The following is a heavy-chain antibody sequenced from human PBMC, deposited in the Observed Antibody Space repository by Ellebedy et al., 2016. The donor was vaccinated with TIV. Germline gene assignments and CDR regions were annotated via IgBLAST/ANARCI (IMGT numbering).Heavy chain of an antibody. J-gene: IGHJ6*02. CDR2: IYHTGST. V-gene: IGHV4-59*08. Sequence: MPSETLSLTCTVSGASIFSYYWSWVRQPPGKGLEWIGDIYHTGSTSINPSLKSRVTISVDTSKKQVSLKLSSVTAADTAVYYCARQLISMVRGVPFRAYGLDVWGHGTTVSVSS. D-gene: IGHD3-10*01. CDR1: GASIFSYY. CDR3: ARQLISMVRGVPFRAYGLDV.